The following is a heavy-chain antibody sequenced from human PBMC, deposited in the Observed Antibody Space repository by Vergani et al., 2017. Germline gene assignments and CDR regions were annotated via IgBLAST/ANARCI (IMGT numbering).Heavy chain of an antibody. CDR2: INPIDSKI. CDR3: TRHXPCGDGACLHFDH. Sequence: EVMLVPSGAEVKKPGESLKISCKYSESSFISNEIAWVRQMSGKGLQWMGNINPIDSKIAYSPSFQGQAIMSLDKSITTAYLQWRSLKASDTAIYYCTRHXPCGDGACLHFDHWGQGTQVTVSS. V-gene: IGHV5-51*01. J-gene: IGHJ4*02. CDR1: ESSFISNE. D-gene: IGHD2-21*01.